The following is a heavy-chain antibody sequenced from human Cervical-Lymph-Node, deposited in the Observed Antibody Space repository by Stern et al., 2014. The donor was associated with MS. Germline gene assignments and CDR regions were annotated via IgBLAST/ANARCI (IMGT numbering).Heavy chain of an antibody. CDR1: GYTFNVYY. D-gene: IGHD3-10*01. V-gene: IGHV1-2*06. Sequence: VQQVESGDEETQPGASVKVSCKASGYTFNVYYIHWVRQDPGQGLEWMGRINPNSGATTHAQKFQGRVTITRDPSICTTYKEHSRLRSDDTAMYYCARDGEPYYYGAGTYVDYYYGMDVWGQGTTVTVSS. CDR2: INPNSGAT. CDR3: ARDGEPYYYGAGTYVDYYYGMDV. J-gene: IGHJ6*01.